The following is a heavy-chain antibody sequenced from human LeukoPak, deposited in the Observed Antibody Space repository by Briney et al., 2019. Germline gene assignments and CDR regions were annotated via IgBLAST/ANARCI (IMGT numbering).Heavy chain of an antibody. D-gene: IGHD3-3*01. CDR1: GFTFSSYW. CDR3: AREGETITIFGVVIEYYFDY. CDR2: IKQDGSEK. J-gene: IGHJ4*02. Sequence: GGSLRLSCAASGFTFSSYWMSWARQAPGKGLEWVANIKQDGSEKYYVDSVKGRFTISRDNAKNSLYLQMNSLRAEDTAVYYCAREGETITIFGVVIEYYFDYWGQGTLVTVSS. V-gene: IGHV3-7*01.